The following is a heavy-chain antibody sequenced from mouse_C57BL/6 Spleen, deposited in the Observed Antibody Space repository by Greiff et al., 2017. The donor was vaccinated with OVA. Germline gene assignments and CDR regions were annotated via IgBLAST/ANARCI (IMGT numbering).Heavy chain of an antibody. J-gene: IGHJ2*01. Sequence: QVQLKESGPELVKPGASVKISCKASGYAFSSSWMNWVKQRPGKGLEWIGRIYPGDGDTNYNGKFKGKATLTADKSSSTAYMQLSSLTSEDSAVYFCAREEVYYGSSYFDYWGQGTTLTVSS. D-gene: IGHD1-1*01. V-gene: IGHV1-82*01. CDR3: AREEVYYGSSYFDY. CDR2: IYPGDGDT. CDR1: GYAFSSSW.